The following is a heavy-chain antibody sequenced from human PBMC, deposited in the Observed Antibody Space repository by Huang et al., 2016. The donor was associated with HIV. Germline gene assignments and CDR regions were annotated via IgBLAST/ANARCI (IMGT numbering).Heavy chain of an antibody. V-gene: IGHV1-18*01. D-gene: IGHD1-1*01. CDR3: ARDHWYPLQNWFDL. CDR1: GYVFTKYG. J-gene: IGHJ5*02. Sequence: QVELVQSGGEVKRPGASVRVSCKASGYVFTKYGVNWVRQAPGRGLEWMGWSSAYNGNTNDAEKFQGRVTLTRDTSTTTAYMELRDVTSADTAVYYCARDHWYPLQNWFDLWGQGTLVTVSS. CDR2: SSAYNGNT.